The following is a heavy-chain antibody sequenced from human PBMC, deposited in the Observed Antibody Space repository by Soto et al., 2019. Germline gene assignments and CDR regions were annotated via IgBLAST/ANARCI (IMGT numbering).Heavy chain of an antibody. CDR3: AHLGGGYFAY. D-gene: IGHD3-16*01. Sequence: QITLKESGPTLVKPTQTLTLTCTFSGFSLSTSRVGVAWIRQPPGKALEWLALIYWDDDKRYSPSLKSRLTITKDTSKNRVILTMTSMDPVDTATYYCAHLGGGYFAYWGQGTLVSVSS. J-gene: IGHJ4*02. CDR1: GFSLSTSRVG. V-gene: IGHV2-5*02. CDR2: IYWDDDK.